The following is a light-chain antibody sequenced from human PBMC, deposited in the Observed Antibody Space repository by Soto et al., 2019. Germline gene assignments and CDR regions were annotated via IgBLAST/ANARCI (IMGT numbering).Light chain of an antibody. CDR1: SSDVGGYKY. CDR2: GVS. V-gene: IGLV2-11*01. J-gene: IGLJ1*01. Sequence: QSLITHPRSVSGSPGQSVTISCTGTSSDVGGYKYVSWYQQKPGKAPKLTIYGVSRWPSGVPNRFSGSKSGNRASLTISGLQAEDEGDYYCCSYAGGPEVFGTGTKVTI. CDR3: CSYAGGPEV.